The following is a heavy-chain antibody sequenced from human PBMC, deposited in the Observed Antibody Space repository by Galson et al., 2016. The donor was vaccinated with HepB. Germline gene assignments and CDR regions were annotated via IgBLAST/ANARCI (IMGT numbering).Heavy chain of an antibody. CDR2: IYYSGDT. J-gene: IGHJ6*02. V-gene: IGHV4-39*01. Sequence: SETLSLTCTVSGGSISSSSYYWGWIRQPPGKGLEWIGSIYYSGDTYYNPSLKSRVIISVDTSKNQFSLKLISVTAADTAVYYCARFFIGAVGVVTHYYGLDVWGQGTTVTVSS. CDR3: ARFFIGAVGVVTHYYGLDV. CDR1: GGSISSSSYY. D-gene: IGHD3-3*01.